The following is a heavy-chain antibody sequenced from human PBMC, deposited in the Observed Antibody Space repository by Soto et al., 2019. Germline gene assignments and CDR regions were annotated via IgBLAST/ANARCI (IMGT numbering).Heavy chain of an antibody. J-gene: IGHJ4*02. CDR3: AKAGYSSGWSAFDY. V-gene: IGHV3-30*18. Sequence: QVQLVESGGGVVQPGRSLRLSCAASGFTFSSYGMHWVRQALGKGLEWVAVISYDGSNKYYADSVKGRFTISRDNSKNTLYLQMNSLRAEDTAVYYCAKAGYSSGWSAFDYWGQGTLVTVSS. CDR1: GFTFSSYG. D-gene: IGHD6-19*01. CDR2: ISYDGSNK.